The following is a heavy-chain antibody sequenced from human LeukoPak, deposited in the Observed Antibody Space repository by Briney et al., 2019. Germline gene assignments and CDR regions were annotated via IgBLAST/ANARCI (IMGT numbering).Heavy chain of an antibody. CDR3: AAVAANYYYYGMDV. J-gene: IGHJ6*02. V-gene: IGHV4-59*01. CDR1: GGSISSYY. CDR2: IYYSGST. Sequence: SETLSLTCTVSGGSISSYYWSWIRQPPGKGLEWIGYIYYSGSTNYNPSLKSRVTISVDTSKNQFSLKLSSVTAADTAVYYCAAVAANYYYYGMDVWGQGTTVTVSS. D-gene: IGHD6-19*01.